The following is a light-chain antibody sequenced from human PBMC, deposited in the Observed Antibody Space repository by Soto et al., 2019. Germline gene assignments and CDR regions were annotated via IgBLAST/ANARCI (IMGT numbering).Light chain of an antibody. V-gene: IGLV4-69*01. CDR3: QTWGTGIQV. J-gene: IGLJ3*02. Sequence: QLVLTQSPSASASLGASVKLTCTLSSGHGSYAIAWQQQQPEKGPRYLMKLNSDGSHSKGDGIPDRFSGSSSGAERYLTISSLQSEDEADYYCQTWGTGIQVFGGGTKLTVL. CDR2: LNSDGSH. CDR1: SGHGSYA.